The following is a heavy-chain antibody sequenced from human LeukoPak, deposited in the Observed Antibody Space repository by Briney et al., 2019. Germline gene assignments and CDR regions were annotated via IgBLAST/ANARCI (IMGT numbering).Heavy chain of an antibody. CDR1: GYTFTSYY. V-gene: IGHV1-46*01. CDR3: ARDQGVMFGGVIVGGDY. D-gene: IGHD3-16*02. CDR2: INPSGGST. Sequence: ASVKVSCKASGYTFTSYYMHWVRQAPGQGLEWMGIINPSGGSTSYAQKFQGRVTMTRDTSTSTVYMELSSLRSEDTAVYYCARDQGVMFGGVIVGGDYWGQGTLVTVSS. J-gene: IGHJ4*02.